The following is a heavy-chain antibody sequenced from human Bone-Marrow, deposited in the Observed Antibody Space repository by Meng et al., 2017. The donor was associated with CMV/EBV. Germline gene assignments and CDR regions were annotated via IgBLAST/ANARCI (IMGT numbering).Heavy chain of an antibody. V-gene: IGHV4-59*01. J-gene: IGHJ6*02. CDR1: GGSISSYY. CDR2: IYYSGST. D-gene: IGHD6-6*01. CDR3: ARESSSSAYYYYYGMDV. Sequence: SETLSLTCTVSGGSISSYYWSWIRQPPGKGLEWIGYIYYSGSTNYNPSLKSRVTISVDTSKNQFSLKLISVTAADTAVYYCARESSSSAYYYYYGMDVCGQGTTVTGSS.